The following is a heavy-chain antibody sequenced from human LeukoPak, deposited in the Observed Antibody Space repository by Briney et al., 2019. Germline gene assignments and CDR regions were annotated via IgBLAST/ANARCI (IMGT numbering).Heavy chain of an antibody. J-gene: IGHJ4*02. CDR2: IFYSGST. V-gene: IGHV4-59*01. CDR3: ARAGSSWYSLDY. D-gene: IGHD6-13*01. CDR1: GGSINSYY. Sequence: SETLSLTCTVSGGSINSYYWNWIRQPPGKGLEWIGFIFYSGSTNYNPSLRSRVTISVDTSKSQFSLKLSSVTAADTAVYYCARAGSSWYSLDYWGQGTLVTVSS.